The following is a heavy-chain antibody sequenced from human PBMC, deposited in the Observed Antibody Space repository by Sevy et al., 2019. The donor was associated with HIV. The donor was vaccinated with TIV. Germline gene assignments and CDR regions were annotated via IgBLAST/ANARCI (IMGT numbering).Heavy chain of an antibody. CDR1: GFTFDDYA. CDR2: ISWNSGSI. CDR3: AKDIGYYYDSSGYSEW. Sequence: GGSLRLSCAASGFTFDDYAMHWVRQAPGKGLEWVSGISWNSGSIGYADSVKGRFTISRDNAKNSLYLQMNSLRAEDMALYYCAKDIGYYYDSSGYSEWGGQGTLVTVSS. V-gene: IGHV3-9*03. J-gene: IGHJ4*02. D-gene: IGHD3-22*01.